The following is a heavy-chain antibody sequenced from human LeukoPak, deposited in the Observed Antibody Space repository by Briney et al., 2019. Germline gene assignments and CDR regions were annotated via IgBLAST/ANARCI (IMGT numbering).Heavy chain of an antibody. CDR3: ARSGIQGIRWVETYYYDSSGYAFDI. Sequence: SETLSLTCTVSSGSISTSNYYWGWVRQPPGKALEWIGNIFYSGSTNYNPSLKSRVTISVDTSKNQFSLKLSSVTAADTAVYYCARSGIQGIRWVETYYYDSSGYAFDIWGQGTMVTVSS. CDR1: SGSISTSNYY. CDR2: IFYSGST. D-gene: IGHD3-22*01. V-gene: IGHV4-39*01. J-gene: IGHJ3*02.